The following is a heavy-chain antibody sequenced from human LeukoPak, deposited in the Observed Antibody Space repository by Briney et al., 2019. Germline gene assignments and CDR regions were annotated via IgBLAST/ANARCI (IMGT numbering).Heavy chain of an antibody. V-gene: IGHV4-34*01. Sequence: PGETLPLTCAVYGGTFSCYYWSWIRQPPGKGLEWIGEINHSGNTNYKPSLKSRVTISIDTSKNQFSLKLSSVTAADTAIYYCARPFLRFSSGWHFDYWGQGILVTVSS. J-gene: IGHJ4*02. CDR2: INHSGNT. CDR3: ARPFLRFSSGWHFDY. D-gene: IGHD6-19*01. CDR1: GGTFSCYY.